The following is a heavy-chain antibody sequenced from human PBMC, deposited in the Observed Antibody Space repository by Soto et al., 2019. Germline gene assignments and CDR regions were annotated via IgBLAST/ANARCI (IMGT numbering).Heavy chain of an antibody. Sequence: GGSXRLSCAASGFTFDIFAMTWVRQAPGKGLEWVSAVSASGGSTFYADSVKGRFTISRDSSKNTLYLQMNSLRAEDTAVYYCERGAAMPDSWGQGTLVTVSS. J-gene: IGHJ4*02. CDR2: VSASGGST. D-gene: IGHD2-2*01. CDR1: GFTFDIFA. CDR3: ERGAAMPDS. V-gene: IGHV3-23*01.